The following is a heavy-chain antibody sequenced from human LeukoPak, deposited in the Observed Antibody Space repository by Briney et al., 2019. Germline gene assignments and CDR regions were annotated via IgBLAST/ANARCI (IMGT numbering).Heavy chain of an antibody. CDR1: GFTLSSYA. Sequence: PGGSLRLSCAASGFTLSSYAMHWVRQAPGKGLEWHAVISYDESNKYYADSVKARFTIYRDNSKNTLYLQMNSLRAEDTAVYYCARDLLVRGVSFWFDTWGQGTLVTVSS. CDR2: ISYDESNK. V-gene: IGHV3-30-3*01. CDR3: ARDLLVRGVSFWFDT. D-gene: IGHD3-10*01. J-gene: IGHJ5*02.